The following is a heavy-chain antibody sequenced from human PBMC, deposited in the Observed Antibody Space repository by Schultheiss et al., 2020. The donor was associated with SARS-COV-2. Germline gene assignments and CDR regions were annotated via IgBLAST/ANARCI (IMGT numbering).Heavy chain of an antibody. CDR2: ISYDGSNK. D-gene: IGHD6-19*01. Sequence: GGSLRLSCAASGFTFSSYAMHWVRQAPGKGLEWVAVISYDGSNKYYADSVKGRFTISRDNSKNTLYLQMNSLRAEDTAVYYCARDRYASSGWYFDYWGQGTLVTVSS. V-gene: IGHV3-30*01. CDR3: ARDRYASSGWYFDY. CDR1: GFTFSSYA. J-gene: IGHJ4*02.